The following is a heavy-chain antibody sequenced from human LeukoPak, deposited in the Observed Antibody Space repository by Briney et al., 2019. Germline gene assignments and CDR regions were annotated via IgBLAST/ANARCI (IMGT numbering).Heavy chain of an antibody. D-gene: IGHD3-22*01. CDR2: ISAYNGNT. J-gene: IGHJ2*01. V-gene: IGHV1-18*01. CDR1: GYTVTSYG. CDR3: ARQPLKYYYDSSGYDNWYFDL. Sequence: ASVKVSRKASGYTVTSYGISWVRQAPGQGFEWMGWISAYNGNTNYAQKFQGRVTMTTDASTSTASTTTAYMELRSLRSDDTAVYYCARQPLKYYYDSSGYDNWYFDLWGRGTLVTVSS.